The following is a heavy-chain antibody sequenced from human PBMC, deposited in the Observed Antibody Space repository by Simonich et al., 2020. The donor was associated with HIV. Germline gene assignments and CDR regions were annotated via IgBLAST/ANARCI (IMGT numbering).Heavy chain of an antibody. CDR1: GFTFDDYA. D-gene: IGHD6-13*01. V-gene: IGHV3-9*01. CDR3: AKDRAAAGSNYFDY. J-gene: IGHJ4*02. CDR2: ISWKSGSI. Sequence: EVQLVESGGGLVQPGRSLRLSCAASGFTFDDYAMHWVRQAPGKVLEWVSGISWKSGSIGYADSVKGRFTISRDNAKNSLYLQMNSLRAEDTALYYCAKDRAAAGSNYFDYWGQGTLVTVSS.